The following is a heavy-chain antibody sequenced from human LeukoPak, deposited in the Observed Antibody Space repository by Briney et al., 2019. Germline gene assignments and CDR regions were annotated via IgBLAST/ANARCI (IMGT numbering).Heavy chain of an antibody. CDR2: ISGSGDNT. Sequence: GESLRLSCAASGFIFYNYAMSWVRQAPGKGLEWVSSISGSGDNTYYADSVKGRFTISRDNAKNTLYLQMSSLRVEDTAVYYCARSGITMVGGASIGLLTLDIWGPGTMVTVSP. CDR3: ARSGITMVGGASIGLLTLDI. CDR1: GFIFYNYA. V-gene: IGHV3-23*01. J-gene: IGHJ3*02. D-gene: IGHD3-10*01.